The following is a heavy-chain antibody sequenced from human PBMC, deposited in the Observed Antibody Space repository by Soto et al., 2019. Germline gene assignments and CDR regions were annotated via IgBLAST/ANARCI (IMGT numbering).Heavy chain of an antibody. CDR3: ASKYYDYVWGSYRYLDYGMDV. Sequence: SETLSLTCTVSGGSISSSSYYWGWIRQPPGKGLEWIGSIYYSGSTYYNPSLKSRVTISVDTSKNLFSLKLSSVTAADTAVYYCASKYYDYVWGSYRYLDYGMDVWGQGTTVTVSS. CDR1: GGSISSSSYY. D-gene: IGHD3-16*02. CDR2: IYYSGST. J-gene: IGHJ6*02. V-gene: IGHV4-39*07.